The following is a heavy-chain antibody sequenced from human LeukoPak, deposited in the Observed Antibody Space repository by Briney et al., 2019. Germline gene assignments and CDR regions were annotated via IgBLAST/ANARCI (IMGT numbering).Heavy chain of an antibody. CDR2: ISYDGSNK. V-gene: IGHV3-30*18. Sequence: PGGPLRLSCAASGFTFSSYGMHWVRQAPGKGLEWVAVISYDGSNKYYADSVEGRFTISRDNSKNTLYLQMNSLRAEDTAVYYCAKDRIAVAGPFDYWGQGTLVTVSS. J-gene: IGHJ4*02. CDR1: GFTFSSYG. D-gene: IGHD6-19*01. CDR3: AKDRIAVAGPFDY.